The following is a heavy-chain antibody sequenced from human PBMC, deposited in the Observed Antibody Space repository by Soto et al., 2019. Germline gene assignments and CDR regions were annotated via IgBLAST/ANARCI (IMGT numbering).Heavy chain of an antibody. D-gene: IGHD6-6*01. J-gene: IGHJ4*02. Sequence: QVQLQEMGPGLVKPSQTLTITCTVSGDSVKSAYWSWIRQLPGKGLEWMGNIHHTGRTFYNPSLTSRLAISIDTSKPHFSLRMRSITAADSAVYYCARTDAYNSSFFASWGQGAVVTVSS. CDR1: GDSVKSAY. CDR2: IHHTGRT. V-gene: IGHV4-31*03. CDR3: ARTDAYNSSFFAS.